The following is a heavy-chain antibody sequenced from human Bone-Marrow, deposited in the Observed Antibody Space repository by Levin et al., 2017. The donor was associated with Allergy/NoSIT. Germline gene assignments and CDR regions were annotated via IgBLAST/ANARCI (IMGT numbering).Heavy chain of an antibody. D-gene: IGHD4-23*01. CDR3: ARDHTPRLRGGNFFDY. J-gene: IGHJ4*02. CDR2: ISSSSSYI. CDR1: GFTFSSYS. V-gene: IGHV3-21*01. Sequence: GGSLRLSCAASGFTFSSYSMNWVRQAPGKGLEWVSSISSSSSYIYYADSVKGRFTISRDNAKNSLYLQMNSLRAEDTAVYYCARDHTPRLRGGNFFDYWGQGTLVTVSS.